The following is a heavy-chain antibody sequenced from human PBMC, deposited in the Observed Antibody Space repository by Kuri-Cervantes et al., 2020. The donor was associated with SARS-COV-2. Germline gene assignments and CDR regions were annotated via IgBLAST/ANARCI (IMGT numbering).Heavy chain of an antibody. D-gene: IGHD3-3*01. V-gene: IGHV1-58*02. CDR1: GFTFNSSA. Sequence: SVKVSCKASGFTFNSSAMQWVRQARGQRLEWIGSIVVGSLKTNNAQKFQERVSIARDMSTRIVYMELSSLRSEDTAVYYCAAGPVTIFEVAPPNWFDPWGQGTLVTVSS. CDR2: IVVGSLKT. CDR3: AAGPVTIFEVAPPNWFDP. J-gene: IGHJ5*02.